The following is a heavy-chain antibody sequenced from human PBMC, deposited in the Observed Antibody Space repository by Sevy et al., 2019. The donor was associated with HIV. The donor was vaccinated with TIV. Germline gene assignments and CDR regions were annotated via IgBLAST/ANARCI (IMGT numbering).Heavy chain of an antibody. CDR2: IIPIFGTA. CDR3: ARAIFGVVNEGGYYYYMGV. Sequence: ASVKVSCKASGGTFSSYAISWVRQAPGQGLEWMGGIIPIFGTANYAQKFQGRVTITADKSTSTAYMELSSLRSEDTAVYYCARAIFGVVNEGGYYYYMGVWGKGTTVTVS. J-gene: IGHJ6*03. V-gene: IGHV1-69*06. CDR1: GGTFSSYA. D-gene: IGHD3-3*01.